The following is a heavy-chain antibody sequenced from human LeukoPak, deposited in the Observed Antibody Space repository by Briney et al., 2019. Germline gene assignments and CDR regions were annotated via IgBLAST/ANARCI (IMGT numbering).Heavy chain of an antibody. D-gene: IGHD1-26*01. CDR3: ARHNIVGATASHAEH. CDR1: GYSFATYW. CDR2: IYPGDSDT. V-gene: IGHV5-51*01. J-gene: IGHJ4*02. Sequence: GESLKISCKGSGYSFATYWIGWVRQMPGKGLEWMGIIYPGDSDTRYSPSFQGQVTISADKSISTAYLQWSSLTASDTAMYYCARHNIVGATASHAEHWGQGTLVTVSS.